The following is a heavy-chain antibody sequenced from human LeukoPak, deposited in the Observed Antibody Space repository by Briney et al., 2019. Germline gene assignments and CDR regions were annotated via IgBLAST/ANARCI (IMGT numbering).Heavy chain of an antibody. J-gene: IGHJ6*02. CDR2: IIPILGIA. CDR1: GGTFSSYA. Sequence: SVTVSCKASGGTFSSYAIRWVRQAPGQGLEWMGRIIPILGIANYAQKFQGRVTITADKSTSTAYMELSSLRSEDTAVYYCARASNTYDFWSGYYNDYYYYYGMDVWGQGTTVTVSS. V-gene: IGHV1-69*04. CDR3: ARASNTYDFWSGYYNDYYYYYGMDV. D-gene: IGHD3-3*01.